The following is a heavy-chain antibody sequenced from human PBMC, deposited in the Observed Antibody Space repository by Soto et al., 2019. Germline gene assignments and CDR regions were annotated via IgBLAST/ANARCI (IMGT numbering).Heavy chain of an antibody. CDR3: AKGEDSFGFTRFDF. CDR1: GLTFSNYA. CDR2: ISGSTGNT. D-gene: IGHD5-18*01. Sequence: PGGSLRLSCAASGLTFSNYAMNWVRQAPGKGLEWVSGISGSTGNTYYADSLKGRFTISRDNSKNTVYLQMHSLRAEDTALYYCAKGEDSFGFTRFDFWGQGNLVTLSS. J-gene: IGHJ4*02. V-gene: IGHV3-23*01.